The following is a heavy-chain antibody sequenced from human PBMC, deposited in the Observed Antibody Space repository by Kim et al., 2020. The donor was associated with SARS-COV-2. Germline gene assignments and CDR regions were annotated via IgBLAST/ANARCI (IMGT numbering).Heavy chain of an antibody. J-gene: IGHJ6*02. CDR1: GFTFSSYA. CDR2: ISYDGSNK. CDR3: ARDVVRGVSDYYGMDV. V-gene: IGHV3-30*04. Sequence: GGSLRPSCAASGFTFSSYAMHWVRQAPGKGLEWVAVISYDGSNKYYADSVKGRFTISRDNSKNTLYLQMNSLRAEDTAVYYCARDVVRGVSDYYGMDVWGQGTTVTVSS. D-gene: IGHD3-10*01.